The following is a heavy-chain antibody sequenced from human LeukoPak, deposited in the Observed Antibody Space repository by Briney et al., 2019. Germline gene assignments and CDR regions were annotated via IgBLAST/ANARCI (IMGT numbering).Heavy chain of an antibody. CDR2: INHSGST. CDR1: GGSFSGYY. Sequence: SETLSLTCAVYGGSFSGYYWSWIRQPPGKGLEWIGEINHSGSTNYNPSLRSRVTISVDTSKNQFSLKLSSVTAADTAVYYCARRKYDYVWGTPRGFDYWGQGTLVTVSS. CDR3: ARRKYDYVWGTPRGFDY. D-gene: IGHD3-16*01. J-gene: IGHJ4*02. V-gene: IGHV4-34*01.